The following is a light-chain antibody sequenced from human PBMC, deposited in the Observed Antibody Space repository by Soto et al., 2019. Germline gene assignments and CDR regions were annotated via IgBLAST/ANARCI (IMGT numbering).Light chain of an antibody. Sequence: QSVLTHPPSASSTPGQRVTLSCSGSSSKIGTFYLFCYHHLPVTSPRLLIYLDTQRPSGVPDRFSGSKSGTSASLAISGLRSEDEGYYYCAAWDDGLNAYVFGTGTKVTVL. V-gene: IGLV1-47*02. CDR2: LDT. CDR3: AAWDDGLNAYV. J-gene: IGLJ1*01. CDR1: SSKIGTFY.